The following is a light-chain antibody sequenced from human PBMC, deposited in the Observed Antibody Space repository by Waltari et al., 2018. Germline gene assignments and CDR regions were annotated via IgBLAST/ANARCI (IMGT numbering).Light chain of an antibody. J-gene: IGKJ1*01. V-gene: IGKV3-20*01. CDR3: QHYVRLPAT. Sequence: EIVLTQSPGTLSLSPGERATLSCRASQSGGRTLAWYQPKPGQALRPLIYGASSRATDIPDRFSGSGSVTDFSLTINRLEPEDFAVYFCQHYVRLPATFGQGTKVEIK. CDR1: QSGGRT. CDR2: GAS.